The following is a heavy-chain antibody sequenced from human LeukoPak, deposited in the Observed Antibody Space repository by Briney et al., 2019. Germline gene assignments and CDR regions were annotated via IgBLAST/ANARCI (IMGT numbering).Heavy chain of an antibody. Sequence: SETLSLTCTVSGGSISSYYWSWIRQPPGKGLEWIGYIYYSGSTNYNPSLKSRVTISVDTSKNQFSLKLGSVTAADTAVYYCARVGSIAGGIWYYYYYMDVWGKGTTVTVSS. D-gene: IGHD6-6*01. V-gene: IGHV4-59*01. CDR2: IYYSGST. CDR3: ARVGSIAGGIWYYYYYMDV. J-gene: IGHJ6*03. CDR1: GGSISSYY.